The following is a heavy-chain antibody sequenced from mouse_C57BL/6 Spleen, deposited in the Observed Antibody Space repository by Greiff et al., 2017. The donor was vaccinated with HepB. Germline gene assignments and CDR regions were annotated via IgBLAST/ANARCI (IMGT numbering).Heavy chain of an antibody. V-gene: IGHV14-1*01. CDR1: GFNIKDYY. CDR3: TTYGSRTYYFDY. J-gene: IGHJ2*01. CDR2: IDPEDGDT. D-gene: IGHD1-1*01. Sequence: EVKLQESGAELVRPGASVKLSCTASGFNIKDYYMHWVKQRPEQGLEWIGRIDPEDGDTEYAPKFQGKATMTADTSSNTAYLQLSSLTSEDTAVYYCTTYGSRTYYFDYWGQGTTLTVSS.